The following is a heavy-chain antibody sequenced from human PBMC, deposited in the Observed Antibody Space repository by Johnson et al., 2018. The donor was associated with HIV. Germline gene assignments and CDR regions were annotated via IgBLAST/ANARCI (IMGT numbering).Heavy chain of an antibody. V-gene: IGHV3-20*03. CDR2: INWNGGST. CDR3: ARAPGFSRAFDI. J-gene: IGHJ3*02. Sequence: SGINWNGGSTGYGDSVKGRFTISRDNSKNTLYLQMNRLTAEDTAVYYCARAPGFSRAFDIWGQGTMVTVSS. D-gene: IGHD3-10*01.